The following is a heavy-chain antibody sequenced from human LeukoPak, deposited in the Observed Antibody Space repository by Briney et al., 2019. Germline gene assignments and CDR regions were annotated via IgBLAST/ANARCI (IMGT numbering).Heavy chain of an antibody. CDR2: IHYSGSS. V-gene: IGHV4-59*08. CDR1: GGSITSYY. D-gene: IGHD1-7*01. CDR3: ARHSSRDGTMADWFDP. Sequence: SETLSLTCTVSGGSITSYYWSWIRQPPGKGLEWIGYIHYSGSSNYNPSLKSRVTISVDTSKNQCSLKLSSVTAADTAVYYCARHSSRDGTMADWFDPWGKGTLVTVSS. J-gene: IGHJ5*02.